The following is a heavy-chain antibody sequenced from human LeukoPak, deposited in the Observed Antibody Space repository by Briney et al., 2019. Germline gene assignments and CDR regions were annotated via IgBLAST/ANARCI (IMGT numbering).Heavy chain of an antibody. J-gene: IGHJ5*02. D-gene: IGHD5-24*01. CDR1: GGSFSGYY. V-gene: IGHV4-34*01. CDR2: ISHSGST. Sequence: PSETLSLTCAVYGGSFSGYYWNWVRQSPGKGLEWIGEISHSGSTNYSPPLKSRVAISVDTSKKQFSLKLRSVTAADTATYYCASTVGWLQFGLAIYHWGQGTLVTVSS. CDR3: ASTVGWLQFGLAIYH.